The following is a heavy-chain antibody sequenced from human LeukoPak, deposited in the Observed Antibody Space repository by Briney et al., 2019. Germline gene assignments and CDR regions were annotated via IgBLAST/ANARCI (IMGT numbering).Heavy chain of an antibody. J-gene: IGHJ4*02. CDR1: SGSISSGGYY. CDR2: IYSSGTT. V-gene: IGHV4-31*03. CDR3: ARVADIVVVVAAPSYFDY. D-gene: IGHD2-15*01. Sequence: SETLSLTCSVSSGSISSGGYYWSWIRQHPGKGLEWIGYIYSSGTTYYNPSLKSRVTISVDPSKNQFSLKLSSVTAADTAVYYCARVADIVVVVAAPSYFDYWGQGTLVTVSS.